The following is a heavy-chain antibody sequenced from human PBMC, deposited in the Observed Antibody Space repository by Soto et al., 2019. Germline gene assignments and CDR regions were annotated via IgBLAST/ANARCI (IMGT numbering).Heavy chain of an antibody. CDR1: GFTFNSYP. CDR2: ISYDGRNK. J-gene: IGHJ6*02. D-gene: IGHD6-6*01. V-gene: IGHV3-30*04. Sequence: GGSLRLSCAASGFTFNSYPMHWVRQAPGKGLEWVAVISYDGRNKYYADSVKGRFIISRDNSKNTLYLQMNSLRAEDTAVYYCARVPLYRSSYRDYYYYGMDVWGQGTTVTVSS. CDR3: ARVPLYRSSYRDYYYYGMDV.